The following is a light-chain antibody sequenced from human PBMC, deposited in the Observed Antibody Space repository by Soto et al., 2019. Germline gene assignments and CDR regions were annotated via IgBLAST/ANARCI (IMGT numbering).Light chain of an antibody. V-gene: IGKV3-20*01. Sequence: EIVLTQSPGTLSLSPGERATLFCRATQSVRSSYLAWYQHKPGQAPRLLMYGASDRAAGIPDRFTGSGSGTDFTLTISRLEPEDFAVYYCQQYHLSPYTFGQGTKLQI. CDR1: QSVRSSY. CDR3: QQYHLSPYT. J-gene: IGKJ2*01. CDR2: GAS.